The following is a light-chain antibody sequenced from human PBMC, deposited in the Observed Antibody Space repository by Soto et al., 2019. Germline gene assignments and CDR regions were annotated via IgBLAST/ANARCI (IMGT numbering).Light chain of an antibody. J-gene: IGKJ5*01. CDR1: QGVTTN. CDR3: QQYNNWPFS. CDR2: DVS. V-gene: IGKV3-15*01. Sequence: VMTQSQGTLSVSLGERSTLSCRAGQGVTTNFAWYQQKSGQSPRLLIYDVSIRATGVPARFSGTGSETDFTLTISGLQSEDSAVYFCQQYNNWPFSFGQGTRLEI.